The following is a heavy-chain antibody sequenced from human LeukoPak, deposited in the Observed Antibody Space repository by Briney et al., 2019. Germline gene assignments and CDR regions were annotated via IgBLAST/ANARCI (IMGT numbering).Heavy chain of an antibody. CDR2: IDPSESYT. CDR3: ARHTGWAFQI. J-gene: IGHJ3*02. CDR1: GYSFTSYW. Sequence: GESLRISCKGSGYSFTSYWISWVRQMSGKGLEWMGKIDPSESYTNYSPSLQGHVTISTDKSINTASLQWSSLKASDTAMYYCARHTGWAFQIWGQGTMVTVSS. D-gene: IGHD1-14*01. V-gene: IGHV5-10-1*01.